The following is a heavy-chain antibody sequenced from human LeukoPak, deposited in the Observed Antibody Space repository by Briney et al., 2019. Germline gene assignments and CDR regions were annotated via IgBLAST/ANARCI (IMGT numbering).Heavy chain of an antibody. Sequence: SETLSLTCTVSGGSISSGDYYWSWIRQPPGKGLEWIGYIYYSGSTYYNPSLKSRVTISVDTSKNQFSLKLSSVTAADTAVYYCARDDWNRHAFDIWGQGTMVIVSS. CDR3: ARDDWNRHAFDI. V-gene: IGHV4-30-4*08. CDR1: GGSISSGDYY. CDR2: IYYSGST. D-gene: IGHD1-1*01. J-gene: IGHJ3*02.